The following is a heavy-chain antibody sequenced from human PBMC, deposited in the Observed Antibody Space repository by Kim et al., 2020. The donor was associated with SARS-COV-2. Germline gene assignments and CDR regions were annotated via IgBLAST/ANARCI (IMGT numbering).Heavy chain of an antibody. V-gene: IGHV1-2*06. CDR2: INPNSGVT. CDR1: GYTFTGYY. J-gene: IGHJ4*02. CDR3: AASPAGSPFDY. D-gene: IGHD2-2*01. Sequence: ASVKVSCKASGYTFTGYYMHWVRQAPGQGLEWMGRINPNSGVTNYAQRFQGRVTMTRDTSISTAYMDLTRLTSDDTAVYYCAASPAGSPFDYWGQGTLVTVSS.